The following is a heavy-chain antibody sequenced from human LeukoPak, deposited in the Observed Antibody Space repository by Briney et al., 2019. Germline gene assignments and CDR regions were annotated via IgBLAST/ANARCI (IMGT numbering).Heavy chain of an antibody. J-gene: IGHJ4*02. CDR2: ISSSSSYI. Sequence: PGGSLRLSRAASGFTFSSYSMNWVRQAPGKGLEWVSSISSSSSYIYYADSVKGRFTISRDNAKNSLYLQMNSLRAEDTAVYYCARSSDYGDFKSPPGYWGQGTLVTVSS. CDR3: ARSSDYGDFKSPPGY. V-gene: IGHV3-21*01. CDR1: GFTFSSYS. D-gene: IGHD4-17*01.